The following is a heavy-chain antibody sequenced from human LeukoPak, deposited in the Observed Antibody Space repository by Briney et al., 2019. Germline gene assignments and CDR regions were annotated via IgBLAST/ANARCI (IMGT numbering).Heavy chain of an antibody. D-gene: IGHD5-18*01. CDR3: ARDGYGNNYMDV. CDR1: GFSVSGNF. J-gene: IGHJ6*03. Sequence: GGSLRLSCGASGFSVSGNFMSWVRQAPGKGLEWVSVIYSGGTTYYADSVRGRFTISRDNSKNTLYLQMNSLRAEDTAVYYCARDGYGNNYMDVWGKGTTVTVSS. V-gene: IGHV3-53*01. CDR2: IYSGGTT.